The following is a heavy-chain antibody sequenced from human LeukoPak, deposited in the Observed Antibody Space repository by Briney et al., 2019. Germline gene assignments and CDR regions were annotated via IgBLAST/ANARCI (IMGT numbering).Heavy chain of an antibody. CDR1: GFTFSTYN. CDR2: ISGGSDHI. CDR3: AKDGIAAAGSFQH. V-gene: IGHV3-21*04. Sequence: GGSLRLSCAASGFTFSTYNMYWVRQAPGKGLEWVSSISGGSDHIYYADPVKGRFTISRDNAKNSLYLQMNSLRAEDTAVYYCAKDGIAAAGSFQHWGQGTLVTVSS. J-gene: IGHJ1*01. D-gene: IGHD6-13*01.